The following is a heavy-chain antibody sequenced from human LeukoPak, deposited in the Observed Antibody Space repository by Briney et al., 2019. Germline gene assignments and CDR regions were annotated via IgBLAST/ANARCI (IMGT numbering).Heavy chain of an antibody. Sequence: TGGSLRLSCAASGLTVSSNYMSWVRQAPGEGLEWVSVIYSGGSTYYADSVKGRFTISRDNSKNTLYLQMNSLRAEDTAVYYCARDSGGATPLDYWGQGTLVTVSS. D-gene: IGHD1-26*01. V-gene: IGHV3-66*01. CDR3: ARDSGGATPLDY. J-gene: IGHJ4*02. CDR2: IYSGGST. CDR1: GLTVSSNY.